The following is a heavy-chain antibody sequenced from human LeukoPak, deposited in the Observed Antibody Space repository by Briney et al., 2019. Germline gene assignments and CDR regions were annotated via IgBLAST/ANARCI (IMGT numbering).Heavy chain of an antibody. CDR1: GFTFSSYA. Sequence: GGSLRLSCAASGFTFSSYAMSWVRQAPGKGLEWVAVISYDGGKTYYADSVKGRFTISRDNSKSTLYLQMNSLRSEDTAVYYCARGFNDFWSGSQLEYWGQGTLVTVSS. J-gene: IGHJ4*02. V-gene: IGHV3-30-3*01. D-gene: IGHD3-3*01. CDR2: ISYDGGKT. CDR3: ARGFNDFWSGSQLEY.